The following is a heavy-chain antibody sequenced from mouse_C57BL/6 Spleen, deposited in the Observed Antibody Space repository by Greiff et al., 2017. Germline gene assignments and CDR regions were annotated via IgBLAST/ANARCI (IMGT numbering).Heavy chain of an antibody. CDR2: IDPEDGET. V-gene: IGHV14-2*01. Sequence: EVQLQQSGAELVKPGASVKLSCKASGFTFKDYYMHWVKQRPEQGLEWIGRIDPEDGETKYAPKFKGKATITADTSSSTAYLPRSSLTSEDAAVYYCASSYCRFYAMDYWGQGTSVTVSS. J-gene: IGHJ4*01. CDR1: GFTFKDYY. D-gene: IGHD2-14*01. CDR3: ASSYCRFYAMDY.